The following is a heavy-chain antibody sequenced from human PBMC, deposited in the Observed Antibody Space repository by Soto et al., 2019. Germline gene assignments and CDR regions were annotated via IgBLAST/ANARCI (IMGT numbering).Heavy chain of an antibody. J-gene: IGHJ1*01. CDR1: GGSISSYY. CDR3: ARHNIAAAPEYFQH. CDR2: IYYSGST. Sequence: QVQLQESGPGLVKPSETLSLTCTVSGGSISSYYWSWIRQPPGKGLGWIGYIYYSGSTNYNPSLKSRVTISVDTSKNQFSLKLSSVTAADTAVYYCARHNIAAAPEYFQHWGQGTLVTVSS. V-gene: IGHV4-59*08. D-gene: IGHD6-13*01.